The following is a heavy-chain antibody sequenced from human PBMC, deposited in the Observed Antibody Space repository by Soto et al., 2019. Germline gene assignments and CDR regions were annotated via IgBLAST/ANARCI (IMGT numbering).Heavy chain of an antibody. CDR3: ARGCIAYYDFWSGHYYYYMDV. J-gene: IGHJ6*03. V-gene: IGHV4-34*01. CDR2: INHSGST. CDR1: GGSFSGYY. Sequence: SETLSLTCAVYGGSFSGYYWSWIRQPPGKGLEWIGEINHSGSTNYNPSLKSRVTISVDTSKNQFSLKLSSVTAADTAVYYCARGCIAYYDFWSGHYYYYMDVWGKGTTVTVSS. D-gene: IGHD3-3*01.